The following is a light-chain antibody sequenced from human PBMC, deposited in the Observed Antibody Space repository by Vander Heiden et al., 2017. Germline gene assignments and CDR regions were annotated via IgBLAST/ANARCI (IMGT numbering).Light chain of an antibody. J-gene: IGKJ2*01. Sequence: DIVMTQSPATLSVSPGDRATLSCRASQSVSSNLAWYQQKPGQAPRLLIYGASTRATGIPAKFSGSGSGTEFTLTISSLQSEDFAVYYCQQYNNWPPAFGQGTKLEIK. V-gene: IGKV3-15*01. CDR3: QQYNNWPPA. CDR1: QSVSSN. CDR2: GAS.